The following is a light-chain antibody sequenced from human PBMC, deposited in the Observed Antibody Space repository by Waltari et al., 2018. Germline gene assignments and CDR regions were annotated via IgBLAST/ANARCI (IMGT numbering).Light chain of an antibody. CDR3: QHFFNYPYT. V-gene: IGKV1-5*03. J-gene: IGKJ2*01. CDR2: KVS. CDR1: QSVSDW. Sequence: DIQMTQSPSTLSASVGDRVTIACRASQSVSDWLVWYQQKPGEAPKVLIYKVSSLENGVPPRFIGSGFGTEVNLTITSLQPDDFATYYCQHFFNYPYTFGQGTKLE.